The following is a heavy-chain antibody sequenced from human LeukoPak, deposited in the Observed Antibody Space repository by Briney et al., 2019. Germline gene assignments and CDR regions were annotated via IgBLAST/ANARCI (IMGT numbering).Heavy chain of an antibody. D-gene: IGHD2-2*01. Sequence: GESLKISCKGSGYSFTSCWIGWVRQMPGKGLEWMGIIYPGDSDTRYSPSFQGQVTISADKSISTAYLQWSSLKASDTAMYYCAIGYCSSTSCYALDYWGQGTLVTVSS. CDR2: IYPGDSDT. V-gene: IGHV5-51*01. CDR1: GYSFTSCW. CDR3: AIGYCSSTSCYALDY. J-gene: IGHJ4*02.